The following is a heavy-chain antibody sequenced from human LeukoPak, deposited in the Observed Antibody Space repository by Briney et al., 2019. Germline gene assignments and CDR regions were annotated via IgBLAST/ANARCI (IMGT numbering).Heavy chain of an antibody. V-gene: IGHV4-61*02. J-gene: IGHJ6*03. Sequence: SETLSLTCTVSGGSISSGSYYWSWIRQPAGKGLEWIGRIYPSGSTNYNPSLKSRVTISVDTSKNQFSLKLSSVTAAGTAVYYCARTVITMVRGVMYYYYYYMDVWGKGTTVTISS. CDR1: GGSISSGSYY. CDR3: ARTVITMVRGVMYYYYYYMDV. CDR2: IYPSGST. D-gene: IGHD3-10*01.